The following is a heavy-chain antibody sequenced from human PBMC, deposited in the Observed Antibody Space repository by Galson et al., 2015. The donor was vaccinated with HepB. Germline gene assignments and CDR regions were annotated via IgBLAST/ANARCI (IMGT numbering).Heavy chain of an antibody. CDR2: ISTSSSYI. CDR3: AREWPRGGYYFDY. J-gene: IGHJ4*02. Sequence: LRLSCAAYGFTFSSYNMNWVRQAPGKGLEWVSSISTSSSYINYADSVRGRFTISRDNAKNSLYLQMNSLRAEDTAVYYCAREWPRGGYYFDYWGQGTLVTVSS. V-gene: IGHV3-21*01. CDR1: GFTFSSYN. D-gene: IGHD3-10*01.